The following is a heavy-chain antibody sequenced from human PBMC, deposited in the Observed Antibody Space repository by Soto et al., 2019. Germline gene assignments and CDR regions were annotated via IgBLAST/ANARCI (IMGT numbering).Heavy chain of an antibody. V-gene: IGHV3-23*01. CDR3: AKDRENGSGSYYYY. Sequence: GGSLRLSCAASGFTFSSYAMSWVRQAPGKGLEWVSAISGSGGCTYYADSVKGRFTISRDKSKNTLYLQMNSLRAEDTAVYYCAKDRENGSGSYYYYGGQGPLVTVSS. D-gene: IGHD3-10*01. CDR2: ISGSGGCT. J-gene: IGHJ4*02. CDR1: GFTFSSYA.